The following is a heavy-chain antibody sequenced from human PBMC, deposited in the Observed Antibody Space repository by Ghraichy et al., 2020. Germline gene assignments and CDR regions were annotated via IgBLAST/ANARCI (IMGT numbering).Heavy chain of an antibody. CDR3: TRTKLPVYYYGMDV. D-gene: IGHD5-24*01. CDR2: IRSKAYGGTR. V-gene: IGHV3-49*04. Sequence: GESLNISCTASGFTFGDYAMSWVRQAPGKGLEWVGFIRSKAYGGTREYAASVKGRFTISRDDSKSIAYLQMNSLKTADTAVYYCTRTKLPVYYYGMDVWGQGTTVTVSS. CDR1: GFTFGDYA. J-gene: IGHJ6*02.